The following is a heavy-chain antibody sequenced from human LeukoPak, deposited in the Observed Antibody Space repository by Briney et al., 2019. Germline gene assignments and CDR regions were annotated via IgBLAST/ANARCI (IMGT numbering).Heavy chain of an antibody. CDR3: AKDYRATVTKGLAFDI. CDR2: FSVSGGYI. V-gene: IGHV3-23*01. D-gene: IGHD4-17*01. J-gene: IGHJ3*02. Sequence: GGSLRLSCAASGCTFRIFAMSWVPEAPGKGLAWVSDFSVSGGYIYYTHSVRGRFTIARDNSKNTLYLQMNSLRAKDTAVYYCAKDYRATVTKGLAFDIWGQGTMVTVSS. CDR1: GCTFRIFA.